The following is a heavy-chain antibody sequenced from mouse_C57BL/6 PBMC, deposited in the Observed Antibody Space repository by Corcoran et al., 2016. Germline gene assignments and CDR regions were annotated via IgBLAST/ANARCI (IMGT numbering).Heavy chain of an antibody. CDR1: GYTFTDYY. J-gene: IGHJ2*01. D-gene: IGHD1-1*02. V-gene: IGHV1-26*01. CDR2: INPNNGGT. CDR3: ARGTIHVYYFDY. Sequence: EVQLQQSGPELVKPGASVKISCKASGYTFTDYYMNWVKQSHGKSLEWIGDINPNNGGTSYIQKFKGKATLTVDKSSSTAYMELRSLTSEDSAVYYCARGTIHVYYFDYWGQGTTLTVSS.